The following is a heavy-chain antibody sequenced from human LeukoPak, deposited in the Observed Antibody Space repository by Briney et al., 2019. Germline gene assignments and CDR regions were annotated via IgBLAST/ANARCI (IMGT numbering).Heavy chain of an antibody. CDR2: MNPNSGNT. J-gene: IGHJ6*03. CDR1: GYTFTSYD. Sequence: ASVKVSCKASGYTFTSYDINWVRQATGQGLEWMGWMNPNSGNTGYAQKFQGRVTMTRNTSISTAYMELSSLRSEDTAVYYCARGKVGATLYYYYYYMDVWGKGTTVTISS. V-gene: IGHV1-8*01. CDR3: ARGKVGATLYYYYYYMDV. D-gene: IGHD1-26*01.